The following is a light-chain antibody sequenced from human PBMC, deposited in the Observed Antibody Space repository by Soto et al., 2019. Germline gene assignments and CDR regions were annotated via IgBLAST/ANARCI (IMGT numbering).Light chain of an antibody. CDR3: SSDTSSSTL. V-gene: IGLV2-14*01. J-gene: IGLJ1*01. CDR2: EVS. CDR1: SSDVGSYNY. Sequence: QAVLTPPASVCGSPGQSTTISCTGTSSDVGSYNYVSWYQQHPGKAPKLMIYEVSDRPSGISSRFSGSKSGNTASLTISGLQTEDEADYYCSSDTSSSTLFGTGTKVTVL.